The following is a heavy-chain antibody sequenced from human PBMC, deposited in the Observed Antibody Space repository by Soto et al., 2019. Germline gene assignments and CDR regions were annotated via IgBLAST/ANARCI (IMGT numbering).Heavy chain of an antibody. Sequence: QMITGKCCGYRYIWELVVSVRQMPGKGLEWMGIIYPGDSDTRYSPSFQGQVTISADKSISTAYLQWSSLKASDTAMYYCARRAPDARGDYDYYGMDVWGQGTTVTVS. J-gene: IGHJ6*02. V-gene: IGHV5-51*01. CDR2: IYPGDSDT. CDR3: ARRAPDARGDYDYYGMDV. D-gene: IGHD2-8*01. CDR1: GYRYIWEL.